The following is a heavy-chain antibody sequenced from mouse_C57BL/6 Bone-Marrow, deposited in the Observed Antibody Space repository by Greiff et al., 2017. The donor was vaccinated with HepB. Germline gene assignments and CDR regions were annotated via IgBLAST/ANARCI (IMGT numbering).Heavy chain of an antibody. V-gene: IGHV1-81*01. CDR1: GYTFTSYG. D-gene: IGHD1-1*01. Sequence: QVQLQQSGAELARPGASVKLSCKASGYTFTSYGISWVKQSTGQGLEWIGEIYPRSGNTYYNEKFKGKATLTADKSSSTAYMELRSLTSEDSAVYCCARSLHYYGSSSYWYFDVWGTGTTVTVSS. J-gene: IGHJ1*03. CDR2: IYPRSGNT. CDR3: ARSLHYYGSSSYWYFDV.